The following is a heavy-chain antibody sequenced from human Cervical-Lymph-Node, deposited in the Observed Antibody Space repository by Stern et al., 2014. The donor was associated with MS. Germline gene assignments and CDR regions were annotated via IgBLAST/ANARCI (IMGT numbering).Heavy chain of an antibody. J-gene: IGHJ5*02. V-gene: IGHV4-31*03. D-gene: IGHD4/OR15-4a*01. CDR3: ARRAGGSDNYFDP. CDR1: GGSIISGDFY. Sequence: QLQLQESGPGLVKPSQTLSLTCTLSGGSIISGDFYWSWIRQPPGKGLEWIVYIYYSGSTYYNPALNSRVTISVDTANNQFSLKLSSVTAADTAVYYCARRAGGSDNYFDPWGQGTLVTVSS. CDR2: IYYSGST.